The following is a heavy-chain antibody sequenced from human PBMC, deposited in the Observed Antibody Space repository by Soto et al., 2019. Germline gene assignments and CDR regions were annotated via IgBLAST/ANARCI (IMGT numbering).Heavy chain of an antibody. CDR2: TRSKFNIYTT. CDR3: ARTLGYDSSGSYIDGFDL. J-gene: IGHJ3*01. CDR1: GFTFSDHY. V-gene: IGHV3-72*01. D-gene: IGHD3-22*01. Sequence: EVQLVESGGGLVQPGGSLRLSCAGSGFTFSDHYMDWVRQAPGKGLEWVGRTRSKFNIYTTEYAASVKGRFIISRDDSKNSLYLQMNSLKTEDTAVYYCARTLGYDSSGSYIDGFDLWGQGTMVTVSS.